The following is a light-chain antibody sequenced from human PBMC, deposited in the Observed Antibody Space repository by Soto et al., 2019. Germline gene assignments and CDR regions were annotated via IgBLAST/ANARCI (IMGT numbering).Light chain of an antibody. V-gene: IGKV1-5*03. Sequence: DIQMTQSPSTLSASVGDRVTITCRASPSISTSLAWYQQKPGKAPKVLIYNESSLESGVPSRFSGSGSGTEFTLSISGLQPDDFATYYCQRCDIYWTFGQGTKVEI. J-gene: IGKJ1*01. CDR3: QRCDIYWT. CDR1: PSISTS. CDR2: NES.